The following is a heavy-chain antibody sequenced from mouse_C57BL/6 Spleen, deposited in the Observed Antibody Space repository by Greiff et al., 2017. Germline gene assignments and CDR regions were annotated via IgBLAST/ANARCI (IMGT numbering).Heavy chain of an antibody. J-gene: IGHJ2*01. CDR2: IYPGDGDT. CDR1: GYAFSSYW. CDR3: ARIGYSNWNYFDY. V-gene: IGHV1-80*01. D-gene: IGHD2-5*01. Sequence: VQLQESGAELVKPGASVKISCKASGYAFSSYWMNWVKQRPGKGLEWIGQIYPGDGDTNYNGKFKGKATLTADKSSSTAYMHLSNLTSEDSAVYFCARIGYSNWNYFDYWGQGTTLTVSS.